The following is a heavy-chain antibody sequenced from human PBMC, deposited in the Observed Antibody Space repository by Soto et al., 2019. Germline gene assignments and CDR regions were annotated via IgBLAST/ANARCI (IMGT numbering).Heavy chain of an antibody. CDR1: GFTFSDYY. CDR3: ERAEPRSSSWSTPFDY. D-gene: IGHD6-6*01. Sequence: QVQLVESGGGLVKPGGSLRLSCAASGFTFSDYYMSWIRQAPGKGLEWVSYISSSGGTIYYADSVKGRFTISRDNAKNSLYLQMHSLRAEDTAVYYCERAEPRSSSWSTPFDYWGQGSLVTVSS. J-gene: IGHJ4*02. V-gene: IGHV3-11*01. CDR2: ISSSGGTI.